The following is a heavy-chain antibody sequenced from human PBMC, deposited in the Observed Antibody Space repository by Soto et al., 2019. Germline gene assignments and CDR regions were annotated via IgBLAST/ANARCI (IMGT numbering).Heavy chain of an antibody. D-gene: IGHD1-1*01. Sequence: EVQLLESGGGLVQPGGSLRLSCAASGFTFSSYAMSWVRQAPGKGLEWVSAISGSGGSTYYAESVKGRFTISRDNSKNTLYLQMNSLRAEDTAVYYCAKGKWGPTRVNYFDYWGQGTLVTVSS. CDR2: ISGSGGST. CDR3: AKGKWGPTRVNYFDY. J-gene: IGHJ4*02. V-gene: IGHV3-23*01. CDR1: GFTFSSYA.